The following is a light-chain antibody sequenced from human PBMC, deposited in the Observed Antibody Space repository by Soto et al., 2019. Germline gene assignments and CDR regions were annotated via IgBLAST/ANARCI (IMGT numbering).Light chain of an antibody. CDR2: DVT. Sequence: QSALTQPRSVSGSPGQSVTISCTGTSSDVGTYNYVSWYQHHPGKAPNLILYDVTKRPSGVPDRFSGSKSGNTASLTISGLQSDDEADYYCCSYSGTYVFGTGTKVTVL. J-gene: IGLJ1*01. V-gene: IGLV2-11*01. CDR1: SSDVGTYNY. CDR3: CSYSGTYV.